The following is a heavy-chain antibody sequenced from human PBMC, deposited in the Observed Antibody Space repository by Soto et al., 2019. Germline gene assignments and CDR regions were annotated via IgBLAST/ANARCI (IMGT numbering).Heavy chain of an antibody. CDR3: ARERSESYYYDSSGYPFVYYGMDV. CDR1: GGSISSSSYY. CDR2: IYYSGST. Sequence: SETLSLTCTVSGGSISSSSYYWGWIRQPPGKGLEWIGSIYYSGSTYYNPSLKSRVTISVDTSKNQFSLKLSSVTAADTAVYYCARERSESYYYDSSGYPFVYYGMDVWGQGTTVTVSS. D-gene: IGHD3-22*01. V-gene: IGHV4-39*02. J-gene: IGHJ6*02.